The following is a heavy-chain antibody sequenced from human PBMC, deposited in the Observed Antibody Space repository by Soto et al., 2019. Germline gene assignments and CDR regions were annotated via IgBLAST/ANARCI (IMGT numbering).Heavy chain of an antibody. CDR1: GFTFSSYG. CDR3: AARPGGLGLRRVEGGGMY. D-gene: IGHD3-16*01. CDR2: ISYDGSNK. V-gene: IGHV3-30*03. Sequence: QVQLVESGGGVVQPGRSLRLSCAASGFTFSSYGMHWVRQAPGKGLEWVAVISYDGSNKYYADSVKGRFTISRDNSKNPLYLQMSSLRAEDTAVYYCAARPGGLGLRRVEGGGMYWGQGTLVTVSS. J-gene: IGHJ4*02.